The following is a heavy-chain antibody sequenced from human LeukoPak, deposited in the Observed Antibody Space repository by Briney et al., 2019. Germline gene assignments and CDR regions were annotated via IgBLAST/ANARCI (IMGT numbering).Heavy chain of an antibody. CDR2: IYYSGTT. D-gene: IGHD6-13*01. J-gene: IGHJ5*02. CDR1: AGSISNYY. Sequence: SETLSLTCTVSAGSISNYYWSWIRQSPGKGLEWIGYIYYSGTTNYNPSLKSRVIISVATSKNQFSLRLSSVTAADTAGYYCERMSSSWYWFDPWGQGTLVTVSS. V-gene: IGHV4-59*01. CDR3: ERMSSSWYWFDP.